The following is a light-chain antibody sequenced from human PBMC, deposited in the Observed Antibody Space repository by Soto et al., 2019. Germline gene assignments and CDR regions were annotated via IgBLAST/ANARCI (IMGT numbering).Light chain of an antibody. CDR1: QTVNGK. Sequence: EIVLTQSPATLSESPAERATLSCRASQTVNGKLAWYQHKPGQTPRILIHDSSTTSAVVTDRFGGSGCGTDVSLTISSLQSEDYAVDYCQQYNNWYPLTFGGGTKVEIK. J-gene: IGKJ4*01. CDR3: QQYNNWYPLT. CDR2: DSS. V-gene: IGKV3-15*01.